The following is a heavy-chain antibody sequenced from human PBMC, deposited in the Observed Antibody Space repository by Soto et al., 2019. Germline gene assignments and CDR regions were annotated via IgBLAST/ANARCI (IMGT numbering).Heavy chain of an antibody. CDR2: VSPGGDVS. J-gene: IGHJ3*01. CDR3: VRSAITATHNWWAFDV. V-gene: IGHV3-23*01. Sequence: PVGSLSLSCAASGFTFSSFVMNWFRQAPGKGLEWVSTVSPGGDVSHYTDSVKGRFTISRDNSRRTLHLQMDSLRAEDAAVYFCVRSAITATHNWWAFDVGGEGTVVSV. D-gene: IGHD1-20*01. CDR1: GFTFSSFV.